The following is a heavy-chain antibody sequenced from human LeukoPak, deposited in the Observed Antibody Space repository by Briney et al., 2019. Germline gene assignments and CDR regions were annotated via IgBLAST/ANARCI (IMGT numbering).Heavy chain of an antibody. J-gene: IGHJ4*02. D-gene: IGHD5-24*01. Sequence: GGSLRLSCAASGFTFSDYYMSWIRQAPGKRLEWVAFIRYDGSNKYYADSVKGRFTISRDNSKNTLYLHMNSLRAEDTAVYYWAKGGGGRDGYSPWGQGTLVTVSS. CDR3: AKGGGGRDGYSP. CDR1: GFTFSDYY. V-gene: IGHV3-30*02. CDR2: IRYDGSNK.